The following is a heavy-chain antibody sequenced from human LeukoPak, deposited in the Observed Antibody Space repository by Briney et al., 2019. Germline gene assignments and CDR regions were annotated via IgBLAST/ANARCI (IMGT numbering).Heavy chain of an antibody. CDR1: GFTFSSYA. CDR2: ISYDGSNK. J-gene: IGHJ6*03. CDR3: ARGGEDEGIYYYYYYMDV. V-gene: IGHV3-30-3*01. Sequence: HPGGSLRLSCAASGFTFSSYAMHWVRQAPGKGLEWVAVISYDGSNKYYADSVKGRFTISRDNSKNTLYLQMNSLRAEDTAVYYCARGGEDEGIYYYYYYMDVWGKGTTVTVSS. D-gene: IGHD3-10*01.